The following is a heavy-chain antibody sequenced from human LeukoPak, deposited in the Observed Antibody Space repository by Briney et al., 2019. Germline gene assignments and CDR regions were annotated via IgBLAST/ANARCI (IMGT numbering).Heavy chain of an antibody. CDR1: GFTFSGSA. D-gene: IGHD3-16*01. CDR2: IKEDGSEK. Sequence: PGGSLRLSCAASGFTFSGSAMHWGRQAPGKGLEWVANIKEDGSEKYYVDSVKGRFTISSDSAKNSLYLQMNSLRAEDTAVYYCVSGGHMDVCGKGTTVTVSS. CDR3: VSGGHMDV. J-gene: IGHJ6*03. V-gene: IGHV3-7*01.